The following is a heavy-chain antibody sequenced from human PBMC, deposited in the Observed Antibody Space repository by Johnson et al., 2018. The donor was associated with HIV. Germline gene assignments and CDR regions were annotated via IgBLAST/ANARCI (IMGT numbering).Heavy chain of an antibody. V-gene: IGHV3-33*08. CDR2: IRNDGSNN. CDR3: ARGGESRSGFEAFDF. Sequence: QVQLVESGGGLVQPGGSLRLSCAASGFSFSSYWMSWVRQAPGKGLVWVAFIRNDGSNNYYEDSVKGRFTISRDNAKNTLYLQMNSRRAEDTAVYYCARGGESRSGFEAFDFWGQGTMVTVSS. CDR1: GFSFSSYW. D-gene: IGHD3-10*01. J-gene: IGHJ3*01.